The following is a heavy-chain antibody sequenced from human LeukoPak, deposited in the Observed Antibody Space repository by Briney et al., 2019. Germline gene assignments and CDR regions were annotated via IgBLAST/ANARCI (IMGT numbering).Heavy chain of an antibody. CDR2: ISWNSGSI. J-gene: IGHJ4*02. D-gene: IGHD3-10*01. Sequence: PTGGSLRLSCAASGFTFDDYAMHWVRQAPGKGLEWVSGISWNSGSIGYADSVKGRFTISRDNAKNSLYLQMNSLRAEDTAVYYCARDGRYGSGSPGYWGQGTLVTVSS. V-gene: IGHV3-9*01. CDR1: GFTFDDYA. CDR3: ARDGRYGSGSPGY.